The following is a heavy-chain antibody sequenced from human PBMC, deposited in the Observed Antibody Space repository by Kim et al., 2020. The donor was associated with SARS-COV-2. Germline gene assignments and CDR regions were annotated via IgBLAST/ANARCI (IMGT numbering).Heavy chain of an antibody. J-gene: IGHJ4*02. V-gene: IGHV5-51*01. Sequence: GESLKISCKGSGYSFTSYWIGWVRQMPGKGLEWMGIIYPGDSDTRYSPSFQGQVTISADKSISTAYLQWSSLKASDTAMYYCARHASTSYDWWAVYFDYWGQGTLVTVSS. CDR2: IYPGDSDT. CDR1: GYSFTSYW. D-gene: IGHD5-12*01. CDR3: ARHASTSYDWWAVYFDY.